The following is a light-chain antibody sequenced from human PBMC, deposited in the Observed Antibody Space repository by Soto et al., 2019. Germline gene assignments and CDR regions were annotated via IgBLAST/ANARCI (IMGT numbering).Light chain of an antibody. CDR3: QQYDISPPIT. Sequence: EIVLTQSPGTLSLSPGERATLFCRASQSVASRNLAWYQQKSGQAPRLLIYGASTRATGIPARFSGSGSGTDFTLTISRLEPEDFAVYFCQQYDISPPITFGQGTRLEIK. V-gene: IGKV3-20*01. J-gene: IGKJ5*01. CDR1: QSVASRN. CDR2: GAS.